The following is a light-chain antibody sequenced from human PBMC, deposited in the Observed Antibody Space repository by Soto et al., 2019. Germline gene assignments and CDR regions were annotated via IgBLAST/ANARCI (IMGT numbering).Light chain of an antibody. Sequence: DIEMTQSPSSVSASVGDRVTITCRASQTLNNYLTWFQQKPGKAPKVLIYAASTLQSGVPSRFSGSGSGAEFTLTISSLQPEDFATYYCQQSFSPLLTFGGGTKVDIK. V-gene: IGKV1-39*01. CDR3: QQSFSPLLT. CDR2: AAS. J-gene: IGKJ4*01. CDR1: QTLNNY.